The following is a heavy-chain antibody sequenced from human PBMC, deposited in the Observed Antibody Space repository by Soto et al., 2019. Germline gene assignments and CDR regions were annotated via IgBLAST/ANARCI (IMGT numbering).Heavy chain of an antibody. J-gene: IGHJ4*02. CDR2: IYYSENT. V-gene: IGHV4-39*01. CDR1: GGSISSSSNH. CDR3: ATHPPYGPLDH. D-gene: IGHD4-17*01. Sequence: TLSLTCTVSGGSISSSSNHLGWIRQPPGKGLEWIGNIYYSENTYYNPSLKSRVTISVDTSKNQFSLRLTSVTAADTAVFYCATHPPYGPLDHWGQGTLVTVSS.